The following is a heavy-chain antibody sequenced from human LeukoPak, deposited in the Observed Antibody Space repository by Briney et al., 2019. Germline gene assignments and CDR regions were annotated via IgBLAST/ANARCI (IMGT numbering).Heavy chain of an antibody. V-gene: IGHV3-48*01. D-gene: IGHD3-9*01. J-gene: IGHJ6*02. CDR2: ISSTSTTL. CDR3: ARLEEDYDILTGYYPRPDYGMDV. Sequence: PGGSLRLSCAASGFTLSSSSMSWVRQAPGKGLEWVSYISSTSTTLYYADSVRGRFTISRDNAKNSLYLQMNSLRAEDTAVYYCARLEEDYDILTGYYPRPDYGMDVWGQGTTVTVSS. CDR1: GFTLSSSS.